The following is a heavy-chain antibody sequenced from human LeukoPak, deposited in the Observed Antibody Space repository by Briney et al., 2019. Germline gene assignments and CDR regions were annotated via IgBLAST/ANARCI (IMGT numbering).Heavy chain of an antibody. CDR1: GGSISSSSYY. Sequence: SETLSLTCTVSGGSISSSSYYWGWIRQPPGKGLEWIGSIYYSGSTYYNPSLKSRVTISVGTSKNQFSLKLSSVTAADTAVYYCARQGISYYYYGMDVWGQGTTVTVSS. J-gene: IGHJ6*02. V-gene: IGHV4-39*01. CDR3: ARQGISYYYYGMDV. CDR2: IYYSGST. D-gene: IGHD3-10*01.